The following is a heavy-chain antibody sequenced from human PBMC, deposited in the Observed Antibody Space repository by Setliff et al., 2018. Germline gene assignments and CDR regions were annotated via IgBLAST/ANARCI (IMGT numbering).Heavy chain of an antibody. J-gene: IGHJ3*02. Sequence: PSETLSLTCTVSGGSISGGDYYWSWIRQPPGKGLEFVGYIYYSGSTYYNPSLKSRVTISIDTSKNQFSLKVNSVTAADTAVYYCASAPLLYSDSSGLSGTFDIWGQGTMVTVSS. D-gene: IGHD3-22*01. V-gene: IGHV4-30-4*08. CDR1: GGSISGGDYY. CDR2: IYYSGST. CDR3: ASAPLLYSDSSGLSGTFDI.